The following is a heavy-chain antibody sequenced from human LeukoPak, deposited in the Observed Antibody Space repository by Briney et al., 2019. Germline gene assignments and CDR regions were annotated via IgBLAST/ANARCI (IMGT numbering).Heavy chain of an antibody. D-gene: IGHD3-10*01. CDR3: ARGNYYGSGSYFGY. CDR2: INHSGST. Sequence: SETLSLTCAVYGGSFSGYYWSWIRQPPGKGLEWIGEINHSGSTSYNPSLKSRVTISVDTSKNQFSLKLSSVTAADTAVYYCARGNYYGSGSYFGYWGQGTLVTVSS. J-gene: IGHJ4*02. CDR1: GGSFSGYY. V-gene: IGHV4-34*01.